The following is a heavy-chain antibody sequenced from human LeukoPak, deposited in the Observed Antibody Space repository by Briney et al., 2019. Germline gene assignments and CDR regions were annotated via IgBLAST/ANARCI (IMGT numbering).Heavy chain of an antibody. Sequence: GGPLRLSCAASGFTLSTYWMHWVRQGPGKGLVWFSCINSDGSRTTYADSVKGRFTISRDNAKNTLYLQMNTLRVEDTAVYYCARGSWSAADTNIDYWGQGTLVTVSS. D-gene: IGHD6-13*01. CDR3: ARGSWSAADTNIDY. CDR2: INSDGSRT. V-gene: IGHV3-74*01. J-gene: IGHJ4*02. CDR1: GFTLSTYW.